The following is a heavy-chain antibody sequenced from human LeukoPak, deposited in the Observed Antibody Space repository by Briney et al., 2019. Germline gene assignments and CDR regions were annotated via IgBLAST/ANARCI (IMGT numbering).Heavy chain of an antibody. V-gene: IGHV1-46*01. D-gene: IGHD6-19*01. CDR1: GYTFTSYY. CDR2: INPSGGST. J-gene: IGHJ3*02. Sequence: ASVKVSPKASGYTFTSYYMHWVRQAPGQGLEWMGIINPSGGSTTYAQKFQGRVTMTRDTSTTTVYMELSSLRSEDTAVYYCARVRFSSGWYIALDIWGQGTMVTVSS. CDR3: ARVRFSSGWYIALDI.